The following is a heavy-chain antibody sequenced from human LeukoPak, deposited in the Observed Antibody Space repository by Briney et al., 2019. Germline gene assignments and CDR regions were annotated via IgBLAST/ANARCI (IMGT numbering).Heavy chain of an antibody. V-gene: IGHV3-66*02. D-gene: IGHD2-2*01. Sequence: SGGSLRLSCAASGFTVSSNYMSWVRQAPGKGLEWVSVIYSGGRTYYADSVKGRFTISRDNSKNTLYLQMNRLRAEDTAVYYCARDRLSSTSYYMDVWGKGTTVTVSS. CDR3: ARDRLSSTSYYMDV. J-gene: IGHJ6*03. CDR1: GFTVSSNY. CDR2: IYSGGRT.